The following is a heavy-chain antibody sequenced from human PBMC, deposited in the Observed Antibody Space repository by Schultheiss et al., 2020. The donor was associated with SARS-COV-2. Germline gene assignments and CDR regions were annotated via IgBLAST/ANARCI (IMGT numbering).Heavy chain of an antibody. D-gene: IGHD2-2*01. V-gene: IGHV3-23*01. Sequence: GGSLRLSCAASGFTFSSYWMSWVRQAPGKGLEWVSAISGSGGSTYYADSVKGRFTISRDNSKNTLYLQMNSLRAEDTAVYYCAKIGKSSSQEDAFDIWGQGTMVTVSS. J-gene: IGHJ3*02. CDR2: ISGSGGST. CDR3: AKIGKSSSQEDAFDI. CDR1: GFTFSSYW.